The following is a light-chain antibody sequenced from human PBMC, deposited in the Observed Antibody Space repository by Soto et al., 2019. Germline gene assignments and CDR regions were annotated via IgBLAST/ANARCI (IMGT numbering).Light chain of an antibody. CDR1: SSDVGGYNY. V-gene: IGLV2-14*03. CDR3: SSYTSSSTYV. J-gene: IGLJ1*01. Sequence: LTQPSSVSGSPGQSITISCSGTSSDVGGYNYVFWYQHHPGKAPKLMIYDVSNRPSGVSNRFSGSKSGNTASLTISGLQAEDEADYYCSSYTSSSTYVFGTGTRSPS. CDR2: DVS.